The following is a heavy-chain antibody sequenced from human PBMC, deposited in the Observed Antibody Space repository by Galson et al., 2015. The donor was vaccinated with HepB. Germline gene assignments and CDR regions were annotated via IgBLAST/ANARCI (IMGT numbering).Heavy chain of an antibody. CDR1: GGTFSSYA. Sequence: SVKVSCKASGGTFSSYAISWVRQAPGQGLEWMGGIISIFGTANYAQKFQGRVTITADESTSTAYMELSSLRSEDTAVYYCATYSITIFGVGGSHYYYYMDVWGKGTTVTVSS. D-gene: IGHD3-3*01. CDR2: IISIFGTA. CDR3: ATYSITIFGVGGSHYYYYMDV. V-gene: IGHV1-69*13. J-gene: IGHJ6*03.